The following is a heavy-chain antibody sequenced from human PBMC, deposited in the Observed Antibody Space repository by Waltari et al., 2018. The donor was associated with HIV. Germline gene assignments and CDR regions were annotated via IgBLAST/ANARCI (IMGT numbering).Heavy chain of an antibody. V-gene: IGHV3-48*01. CDR2: ISSSSTK. CDR3: ARDLPVSVVTAIPRDY. J-gene: IGHJ4*02. CDR1: GFTFSSYS. Sequence: EVQLVESGGGLVQPGGSLRLSCAASGFTFSSYSMNWVRQAPGKGLEWVSYISSSSTKYYADAVKGLFTISRDNAKNSLYLQMNSLRAEDTAVYYCARDLPVSVVTAIPRDYWGQGTLVTVSS. D-gene: IGHD2-21*02.